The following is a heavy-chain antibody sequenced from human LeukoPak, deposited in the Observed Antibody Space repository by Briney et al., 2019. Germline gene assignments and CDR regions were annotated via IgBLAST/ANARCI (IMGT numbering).Heavy chain of an antibody. J-gene: IGHJ4*02. V-gene: IGHV4-34*09. D-gene: IGHD3-22*01. CDR1: GGSFSGYY. Sequence: KPSETLSLTCAVYGGSFSGYYWSWIRQPPGKGLEWIGEINHSGSTNYNPSLKSRVTISVDTSKNQFSLKLSSVTAADTAVYYCARDRYYYDSSGYYYNGIDYWGQGTLVTVSS. CDR3: ARDRYYYDSSGYYYNGIDY. CDR2: INHSGST.